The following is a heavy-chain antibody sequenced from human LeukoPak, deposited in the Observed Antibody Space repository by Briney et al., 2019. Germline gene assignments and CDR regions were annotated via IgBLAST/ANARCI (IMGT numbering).Heavy chain of an antibody. Sequence: PGGSLRLSCAASGFTFSDYYMSWIRQAPGKGLEWVSYISSSGSTIYYADSVKGRFTISRDNAKNSLYLQMNSLRAEDTAVYYCATDLGWSGSYYNRFDYWGQGTLVTVSS. CDR1: GFTFSDYY. J-gene: IGHJ4*02. CDR3: ATDLGWSGSYYNRFDY. V-gene: IGHV3-11*01. CDR2: ISSSGSTI. D-gene: IGHD3-10*01.